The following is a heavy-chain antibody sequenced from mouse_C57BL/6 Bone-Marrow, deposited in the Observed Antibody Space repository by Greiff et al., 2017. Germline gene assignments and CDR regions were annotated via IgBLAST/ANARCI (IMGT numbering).Heavy chain of an antibody. Sequence: QVQLQQPGAELVTPGASVTVSCKASGYTFTSYWMHWVKQRPGQGLEWIGRIHPSDSDTNYNQKFKGKATLTVDTSASTAYMQLSSRTSEDSAVYNCAIRSYGGSLDYWGQGTTLTVSS. D-gene: IGHD1-1*02. V-gene: IGHV1-74*01. J-gene: IGHJ2*01. CDR3: AIRSYGGSLDY. CDR1: GYTFTSYW. CDR2: IHPSDSDT.